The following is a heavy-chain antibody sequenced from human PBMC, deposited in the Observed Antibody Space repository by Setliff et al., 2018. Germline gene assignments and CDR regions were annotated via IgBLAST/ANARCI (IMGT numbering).Heavy chain of an antibody. D-gene: IGHD2-21*02. J-gene: IGHJ6*02. V-gene: IGHV3-33*01. Sequence: PGGSLRLSCVASGFTFSNYGMHWVRQAPGKGLEWVALIWNDGSSKFYGDSVKGRFTISRDNSKNTLYLQMDSLRAEDTAVYYCARNWVTAQHYYYGTDVWGQGTTVTV. CDR1: GFTFSNYG. CDR2: IWNDGSSK. CDR3: ARNWVTAQHYYYGTDV.